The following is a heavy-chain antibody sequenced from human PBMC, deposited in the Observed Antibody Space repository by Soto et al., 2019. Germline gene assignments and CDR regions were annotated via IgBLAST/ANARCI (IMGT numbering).Heavy chain of an antibody. V-gene: IGHV1-69*06. CDR3: ARRAAAGLEYYYYYGMDV. CDR1: VGTFSSYA. J-gene: IGHJ6*02. Sequence: GASVKVSCKASVGTFSSYAISWVRQAPGQGLEWMGGIIPIFGTANYAQKFQGRVTITADKSTSTAYMELSSLRSEDTAVYYCARRAAAGLEYYYYYGMDVWGQGTTVTVSS. CDR2: IIPIFGTA. D-gene: IGHD6-13*01.